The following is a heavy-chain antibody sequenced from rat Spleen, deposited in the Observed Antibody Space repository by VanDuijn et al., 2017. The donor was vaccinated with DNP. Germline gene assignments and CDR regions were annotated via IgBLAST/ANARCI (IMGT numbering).Heavy chain of an antibody. Sequence: EVQLVETGGGLVQPGRSLKLSCVASGFTFSTYWMYWIRQAPGKGLEWIASIKTDGGSTYYSDSVKGRFTISRDNSKNTLYLEMNSLRSEDTAMYYCAKDYSGYHAMDAWGQGTSVTVSS. CDR1: GFTFSTYW. CDR3: AKDYSGYHAMDA. CDR2: IKTDGGST. D-gene: IGHD1-2*01. V-gene: IGHV5-58*01. J-gene: IGHJ4*01.